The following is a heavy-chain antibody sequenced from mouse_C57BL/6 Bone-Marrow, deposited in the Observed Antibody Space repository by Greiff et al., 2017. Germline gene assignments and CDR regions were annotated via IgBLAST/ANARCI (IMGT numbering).Heavy chain of an antibody. Sequence: QVQLQQSGAVLMKPGASVKLSCKATGYTFTGYWIEWVKQRPGHGLEWIGEILPGSGSTNYNEKFKGKATFTADTSSNTAYMQLSSLTTEDSAIYYCARGGFEIYYYGSRYFDVWGTGTTVTVSS. CDR3: ARGGFEIYYYGSRYFDV. D-gene: IGHD1-1*01. J-gene: IGHJ1*03. V-gene: IGHV1-9*01. CDR1: GYTFTGYW. CDR2: ILPGSGST.